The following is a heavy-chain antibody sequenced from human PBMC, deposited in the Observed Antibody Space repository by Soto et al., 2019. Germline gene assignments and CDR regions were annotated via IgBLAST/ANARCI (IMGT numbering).Heavy chain of an antibody. J-gene: IGHJ4*02. D-gene: IGHD6-25*01. CDR1: GGSISSYY. Sequence: QVQLQESGPGLVKPSETLSLTCTVSGGSISSYYWSWIRQPPGKGLEWIGYIYYSGSTNYNPSLKSRXXSXVXXSNNQCSLQLSSVPAADTAVYSCASEGGRPYDCDYWGEGTLVTVSS. CDR2: IYYSGST. CDR3: ASEGGRPYDCDY. V-gene: IGHV4-59*01.